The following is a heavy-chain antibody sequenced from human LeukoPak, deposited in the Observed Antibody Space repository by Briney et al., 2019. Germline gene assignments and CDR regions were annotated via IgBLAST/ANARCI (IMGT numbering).Heavy chain of an antibody. CDR3: ARGAIMSTVAGTGYFDY. CDR1: GGSISSSSYY. Sequence: SETLSLTCTVSGGSISSSSYYWGWIRQPPGKGLEWIGSIYYSGSTYYNPSLKSRVTISVDTSKNPFSLKLSSVTAADTAVYYCARGAIMSTVAGTGYFDYWGQGTLVTVSS. J-gene: IGHJ4*02. D-gene: IGHD6-19*01. CDR2: IYYSGST. V-gene: IGHV4-39*01.